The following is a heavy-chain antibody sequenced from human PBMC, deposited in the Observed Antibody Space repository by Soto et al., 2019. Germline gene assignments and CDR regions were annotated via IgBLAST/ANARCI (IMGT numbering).Heavy chain of an antibody. CDR3: ASMHYDFWSGSYYGMDV. CDR2: IDPSDSYT. J-gene: IGHJ6*02. CDR1: GYSFTSYW. V-gene: IGHV5-10-1*01. D-gene: IGHD3-3*01. Sequence: PGESLKISCKGSGYSFTSYWISWVRQMPGKGLEWMGRIDPSDSYTNYSPSFQGHVTISADKSISTAYLQWSSLKASDTAMYYCASMHYDFWSGSYYGMDVWGQGATVTVSS.